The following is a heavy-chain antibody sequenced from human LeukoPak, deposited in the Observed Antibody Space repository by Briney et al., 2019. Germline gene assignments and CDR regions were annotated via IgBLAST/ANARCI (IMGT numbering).Heavy chain of an antibody. J-gene: IGHJ5*02. CDR3: ARGKGDGYQHRGDNWFDP. D-gene: IGHD5-24*01. CDR1: GGSISSSSYY. V-gene: IGHV4-39*07. CDR2: IYYTGST. Sequence: SETLSLTCTVSGGSISSSSYYWAWIRQPPGKGLEWIGSIYYTGSTYYNPSLRSRVTISVDTSKNQFSLKLTSVTAADTAVYYCARGKGDGYQHRGDNWFDPWGQGTLVTVSS.